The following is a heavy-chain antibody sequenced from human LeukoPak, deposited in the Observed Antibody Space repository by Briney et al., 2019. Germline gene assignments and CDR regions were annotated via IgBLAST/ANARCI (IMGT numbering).Heavy chain of an antibody. CDR3: ASWDTAMAYYFDY. CDR2: IYYSGST. D-gene: IGHD5-18*01. Sequence: PSQTLPLTWTVSGGSISSGDYYWGWIRQPPGKGLDWIGYIYYSGSTYYNPSLKSRVTISVDTSKNQFSLKLSSVTAADTAVYYCASWDTAMAYYFDYWGQGTLVTVSS. CDR1: GGSISSGDYY. J-gene: IGHJ4*02. V-gene: IGHV4-30-4*01.